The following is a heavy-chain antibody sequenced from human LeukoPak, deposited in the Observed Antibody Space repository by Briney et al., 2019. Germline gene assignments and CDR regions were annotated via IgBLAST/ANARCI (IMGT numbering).Heavy chain of an antibody. CDR2: IRYDARDR. D-gene: IGHD2/OR15-2a*01. J-gene: IGHJ4*02. CDR1: GFTFESYG. V-gene: IGHV3-30*02. Sequence: HPGGSLRLSCAASGFTFESYGMHWVRQAPGKGLEWVAFIRYDARDRDYTDSVKGRFTISRDNSKKTLYLQMNSLRPEDTAVYYCAKVQLPENQVKLYADSWGQGILVAVSS. CDR3: AKVQLPENQVKLYADS.